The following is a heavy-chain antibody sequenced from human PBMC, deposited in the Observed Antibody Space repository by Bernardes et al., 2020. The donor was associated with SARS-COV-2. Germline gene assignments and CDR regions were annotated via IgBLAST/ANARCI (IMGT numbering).Heavy chain of an antibody. J-gene: IGHJ3*02. CDR1: GSSFSPSG. D-gene: IGHD4-17*01. CDR2: ISGSTNTI. CDR3: ASRRPTVVRGNAFNI. Sequence: ASGSSFSPSGINWVLQAPGKGLEWVSYISGSTNTIYYADSVRGRFSISRDTANNSVFLQMNSLRAEDTAVYFCASRRPTVVRGNAFNIWGQGTMVTVSS. V-gene: IGHV3-48*01.